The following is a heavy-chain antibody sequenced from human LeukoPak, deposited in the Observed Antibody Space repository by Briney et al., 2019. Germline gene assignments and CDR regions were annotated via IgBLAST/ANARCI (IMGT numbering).Heavy chain of an antibody. J-gene: IGHJ3*02. Sequence: ASVKVSCKASGYTFTGYYMHWVRQAPGRGLEWMGRINPNSGGTNYAQKFQGRVTMTRDTSISTAYMELSRLRSDDTAVYYCASPYYYDSSGNDAFDIWGQGTMVTVSS. CDR3: ASPYYYDSSGNDAFDI. V-gene: IGHV1-2*06. D-gene: IGHD3-22*01. CDR1: GYTFTGYY. CDR2: INPNSGGT.